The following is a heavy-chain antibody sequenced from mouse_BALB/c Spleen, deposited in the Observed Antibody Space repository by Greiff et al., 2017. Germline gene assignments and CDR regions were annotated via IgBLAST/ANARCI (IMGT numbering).Heavy chain of an antibody. D-gene: IGHD1-2*01. CDR3: ARTCYGPYYAMDY. V-gene: IGHV14-3*02. J-gene: IGHJ4*01. Sequence: EVQLQQSGAELVKPGASVKLSCTASGFNIKDTYMHWVKQRHEQGLEWIGRIDPANGNTKYDPKFQGKATITADTSSNTAYLQLSSLTSEDTAVYYCARTCYGPYYAMDYWGQGTSVTVSS. CDR2: IDPANGNT. CDR1: GFNIKDTY.